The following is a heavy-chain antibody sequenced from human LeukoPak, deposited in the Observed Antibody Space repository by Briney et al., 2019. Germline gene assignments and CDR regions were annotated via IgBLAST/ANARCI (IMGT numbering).Heavy chain of an antibody. J-gene: IGHJ6*02. Sequence: PSETLSLTCTVSGGSISSYYWSWIRQPAGKGLEWIGRIYTSGSTNYNPSLKSRVTMSVDTSKNQFSLKLSSVTAADTAVYYCARESPVRGGPPYYYYYYGMDVWGQGTTVTVSS. D-gene: IGHD3-10*01. CDR3: ARESPVRGGPPYYYYYYGMDV. V-gene: IGHV4-4*07. CDR1: GGSISSYY. CDR2: IYTSGST.